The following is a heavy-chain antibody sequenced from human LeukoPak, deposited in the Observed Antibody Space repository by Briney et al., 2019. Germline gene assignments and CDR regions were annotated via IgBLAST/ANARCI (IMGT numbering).Heavy chain of an antibody. D-gene: IGHD5-18*01. CDR2: IDPSDSYT. CDR3: ARHEGYSYDSDY. V-gene: IGHV5-10-1*01. Sequence: ESLKISCKASGYSFTSYWISWVRQMPGKGLEWMGRIDPSDSYTNYSPSFQGHVTISADKSISTAYLQWSSLKASDTAMYYCARHEGYSYDSDYWGQGTLVTVSS. CDR1: GYSFTSYW. J-gene: IGHJ4*02.